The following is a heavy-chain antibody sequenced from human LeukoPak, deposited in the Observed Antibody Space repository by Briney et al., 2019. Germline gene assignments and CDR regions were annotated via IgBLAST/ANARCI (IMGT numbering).Heavy chain of an antibody. J-gene: IGHJ4*02. CDR3: ARSSGVHCGADCYSSLSY. CDR1: GGTFSSYA. CDR2: IIPIFGTA. V-gene: IGHV1-69*13. D-gene: IGHD2-21*02. Sequence: SVKVSCKASGGTFSSYAISWVRQAPGQGLEWMGGIIPIFGTANYAQKFQGRVMITADESTSTAYMELSSLRSGDTAVYYCARSSGVHCGADCYSSLSYWGQGTLVTVSS.